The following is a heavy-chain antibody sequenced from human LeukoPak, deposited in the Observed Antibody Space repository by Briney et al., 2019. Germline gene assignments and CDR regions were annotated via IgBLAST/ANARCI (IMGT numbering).Heavy chain of an antibody. V-gene: IGHV4-30-4*01. CDR2: IYYNGRT. CDR3: AREEESRFFGNLHYYSGMDV. CDR1: GGSISSGEYF. D-gene: IGHD2-2*01. Sequence: SETLSLTCTVSGGSISSGEYFWSWIRQPPGKGLQRIGYIYYNGRTYYNPSLKSRLTISVDTSKNQFSLRLSSVTAADTAVYFCAREEESRFFGNLHYYSGMDVWGQGTTVAVSS. J-gene: IGHJ6*02.